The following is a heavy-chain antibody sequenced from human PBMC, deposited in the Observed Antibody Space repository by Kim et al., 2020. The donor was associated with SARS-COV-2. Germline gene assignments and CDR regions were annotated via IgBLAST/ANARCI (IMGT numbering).Heavy chain of an antibody. Sequence: SETLSLTCTVSGGSISSYYWSWIRQPPGKGLEWIGYIYYSGSTNYNPSLKSRVTISVDTSKNQFSLKLSSVTAADTAVYYCARVVDFWAQEFYNLDNNWFDPWGQGTLVTVSS. J-gene: IGHJ5*02. CDR1: GGSISSYY. CDR3: ARVVDFWAQEFYNLDNNWFDP. V-gene: IGHV4-59*13. CDR2: IYYSGST. D-gene: IGHD3-3*01.